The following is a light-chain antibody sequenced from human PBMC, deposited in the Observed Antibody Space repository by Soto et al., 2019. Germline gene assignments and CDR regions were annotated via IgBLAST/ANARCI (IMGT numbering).Light chain of an antibody. CDR2: DAS. CDR3: XXXXXYXXT. Sequence: DIQMTQSPSTLSASVGDRVTITCRASQSISSWLAWYQQKPGKAPKLLIYDASSLESGVPSRFSGSGSGTEFTLTISSLQPDDFATXXXXXXXXYXXTXGQGTXVDIK. V-gene: IGKV1-5*01. CDR1: QSISSW. J-gene: IGKJ1*01.